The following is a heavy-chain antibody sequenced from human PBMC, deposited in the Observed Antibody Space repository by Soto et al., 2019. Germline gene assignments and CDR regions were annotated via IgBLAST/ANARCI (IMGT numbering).Heavy chain of an antibody. CDR2: IYSCRTT. Sequence: MSWVRQAPGKGLEWVSIIYSCRTTHYRDSVMGRFTVSRDNSKNTLYLQMNNLRAEDTAVYYCAKAQDSNDRYYYYYYGMDVWGQGTTVTVSS. D-gene: IGHD4-4*01. CDR3: AKAQDSNDRYYYYYYGMDV. V-gene: IGHV3-53*01. J-gene: IGHJ6*02.